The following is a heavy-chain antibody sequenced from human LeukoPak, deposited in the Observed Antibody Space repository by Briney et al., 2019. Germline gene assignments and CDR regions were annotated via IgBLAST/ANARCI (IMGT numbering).Heavy chain of an antibody. J-gene: IGHJ4*02. V-gene: IGHV3-30-3*01. Sequence: SCKASGYTFSSYAMHWVRQAPGKGLEWVAVISYDGSNKYYADSVKGRFTISRDNSKNTLYLQMNSLRAEDTAVYYCARGGVVRGVITALLDYWGQGTLVTVSS. CDR3: ARGGVVRGVITALLDY. D-gene: IGHD3-10*01. CDR1: GYTFSSYA. CDR2: ISYDGSNK.